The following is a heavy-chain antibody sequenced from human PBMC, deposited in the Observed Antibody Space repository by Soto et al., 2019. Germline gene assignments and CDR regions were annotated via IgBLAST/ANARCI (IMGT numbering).Heavy chain of an antibody. CDR1: GFTFSSYA. CDR2: ISGSGGGT. V-gene: IGHV3-23*01. D-gene: IGHD2-2*01. J-gene: IGHJ4*02. CDR3: AKGSSSSCYSPSDD. Sequence: GGSLRLSCAASGFTFSSYAMSWVRQAPGKGLEWVSAISGSGGGTFYADSVKGRFTISRDNSKNTLYLQMNSLSAEDTAIYYCAKGSSSSCYSPSDDWGQGTLVTVSS.